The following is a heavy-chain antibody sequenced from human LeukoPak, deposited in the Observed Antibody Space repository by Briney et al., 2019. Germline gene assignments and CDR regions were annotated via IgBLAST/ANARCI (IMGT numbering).Heavy chain of an antibody. CDR3: AKDRGRRWLQFFDAFDI. Sequence: GGSLRLSCAASGFTFDDYAMHWVRQAPGKGLEWVSLISGDGGSTYYADSVKSRFTISRDNSKNSLYLQMNSLRTEDTALYYCAKDRGRRWLQFFDAFDIWGQGTMVTVSS. J-gene: IGHJ3*02. CDR2: ISGDGGST. CDR1: GFTFDDYA. V-gene: IGHV3-43*02. D-gene: IGHD5-24*01.